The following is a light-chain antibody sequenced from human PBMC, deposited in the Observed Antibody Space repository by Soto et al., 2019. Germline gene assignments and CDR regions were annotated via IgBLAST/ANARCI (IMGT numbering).Light chain of an antibody. CDR3: SSYTIYSTLLL. CDR2: EVT. V-gene: IGLV2-14*01. Sequence: QSVLTQPASVSGSPGQSITISCTGTSSDIGGYKYVSWYQQHPGKAPKLIIYEVTNRPSGVSDRFSGSKSGNTASLTISGLQDEDEADYYCSSYTIYSTLLLFGGGTKVTVL. CDR1: SSDIGGYKY. J-gene: IGLJ2*01.